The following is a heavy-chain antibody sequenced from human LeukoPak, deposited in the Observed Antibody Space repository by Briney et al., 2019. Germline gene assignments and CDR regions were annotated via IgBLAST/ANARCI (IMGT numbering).Heavy chain of an antibody. CDR1: GFTLFTFNNAW. V-gene: IGHV3-15*01. CDR3: TTDLLDY. CDR2: IKSKTDGGAT. Sequence: GGSLRLSCTASGFTLFTFNNAWMSWVRQTPGKGLEWIGRIKSKTDGGATEYTAPVKGRFSISRDDSKNTVYLQMNSLKTEDTAAYYCTTDLLDYWGQGTLVTVSS. J-gene: IGHJ4*02.